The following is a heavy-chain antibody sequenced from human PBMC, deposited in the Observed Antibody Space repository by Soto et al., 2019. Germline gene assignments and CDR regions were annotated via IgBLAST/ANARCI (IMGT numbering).Heavy chain of an antibody. Sequence: GGSLRLSCAASGFTFSSYAMSWVRQAPGKGLEWVSAISGSGGSTYYADSVKGRFTISRDNSKNTLYLQMNSLRAEDTAVYYCAKDLISFGDILTGYYISDGMDVWAKGPRSPSP. D-gene: IGHD3-9*01. CDR1: GFTFSSYA. CDR3: AKDLISFGDILTGYYISDGMDV. CDR2: ISGSGGST. V-gene: IGHV3-23*01. J-gene: IGHJ6*02.